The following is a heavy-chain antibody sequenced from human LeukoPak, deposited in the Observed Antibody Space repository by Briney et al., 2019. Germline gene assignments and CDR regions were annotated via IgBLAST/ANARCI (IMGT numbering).Heavy chain of an antibody. J-gene: IGHJ4*02. V-gene: IGHV4-38-2*02. CDR1: GYSISSGYY. Sequence: PSETLSLTCTVSGYSISSGYYWGWIRQPPGKGLEWIGSIYHSGSTYYNPSLKSRVTISVGTSKNQFSLKLSSVTAADTAVYYCASLYGDSPDPFDYWGQGTLVTVSS. D-gene: IGHD4-17*01. CDR3: ASLYGDSPDPFDY. CDR2: IYHSGST.